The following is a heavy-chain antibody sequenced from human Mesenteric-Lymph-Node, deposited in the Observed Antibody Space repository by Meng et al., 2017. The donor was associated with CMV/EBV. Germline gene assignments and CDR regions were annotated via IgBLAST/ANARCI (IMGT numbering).Heavy chain of an antibody. CDR2: ISYDGSNK. CDR3: AKGYYDILTGYYHDY. J-gene: IGHJ4*02. CDR1: GFTFSSYA. D-gene: IGHD3-9*01. Sequence: GESLKISCAASGFTFSSYAMHWVRQAPGKGLEWVAVISYDGSNKYYADSVKGRFTISRDNSKNTLYLQMNSLRAEDTAVYYCAKGYYDILTGYYHDYWGQGTLVTVSS. V-gene: IGHV3-30-3*01.